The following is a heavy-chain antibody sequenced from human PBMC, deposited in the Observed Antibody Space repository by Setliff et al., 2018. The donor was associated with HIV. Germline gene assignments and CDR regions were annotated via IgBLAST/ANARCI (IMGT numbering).Heavy chain of an antibody. D-gene: IGHD6-19*01. Sequence: PGGSLRLSCAASGFNVTNAAMNWVRQAPGKGLEWVSVIPYDGTRTSYADSVKGRFTISRDNSKNTLYLEVDSLRPEDTAVYLCAKDRGSSYSSGSDCWGQGTLVTVSS. V-gene: IGHV3-30*01. CDR1: GFNVTNAA. CDR2: IPYDGTRT. J-gene: IGHJ4*02. CDR3: AKDRGSSYSSGSDC.